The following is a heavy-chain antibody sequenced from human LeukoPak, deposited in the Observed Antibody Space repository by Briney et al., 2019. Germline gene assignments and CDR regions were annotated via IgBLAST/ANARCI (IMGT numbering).Heavy chain of an antibody. D-gene: IGHD3-9*01. J-gene: IGHJ4*02. CDR3: ATTWVPESPTGYFDY. CDR2: FDPEDGET. Sequence: ASVKVSCKVSGYTLTELSMHWVRQAPGKGLEWMGGFDPEDGETIYAQKFQGRVTMTEGTSTDTAYMELGSLRSEDTAVYYCATTWVPESPTGYFDYWGQGTLVTVSS. CDR1: GYTLTELS. V-gene: IGHV1-24*01.